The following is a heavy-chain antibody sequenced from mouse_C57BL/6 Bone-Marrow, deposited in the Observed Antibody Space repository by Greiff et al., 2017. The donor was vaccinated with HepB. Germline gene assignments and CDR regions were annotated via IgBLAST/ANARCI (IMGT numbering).Heavy chain of an antibody. CDR1: GFTFSDYG. V-gene: IGHV5-17*01. CDR2: ISSGSSTI. Sequence: EVKVVESGGGLVKPGGSLKLSCAASGFTFSDYGMHWVRQAPEKGLEWVAYISSGSSTIYYADTVKGRFTISRDNAKNTLFLQMTSLRSEDTAMYYCARRTLGRFDYWGQGTTLTVSS. J-gene: IGHJ2*01. D-gene: IGHD4-1*01. CDR3: ARRTLGRFDY.